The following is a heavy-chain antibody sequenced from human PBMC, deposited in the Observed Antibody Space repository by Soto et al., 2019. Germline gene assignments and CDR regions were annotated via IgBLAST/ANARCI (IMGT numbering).Heavy chain of an antibody. CDR3: ARTYYDFLPGPYYFDY. D-gene: IGHD3-9*01. V-gene: IGHV4-39*01. Sequence: PSETLSLTCTVSGGSISSSSYYWGWIRQPPGKGLEWIGSIYYSGSTYYNPSLKSRVTISVDTSKNQFSLKLSSVTAADTAVFYCARTYYDFLPGPYYFDYGGQGTLVTVPS. CDR1: GGSISSSSYY. CDR2: IYYSGST. J-gene: IGHJ4*02.